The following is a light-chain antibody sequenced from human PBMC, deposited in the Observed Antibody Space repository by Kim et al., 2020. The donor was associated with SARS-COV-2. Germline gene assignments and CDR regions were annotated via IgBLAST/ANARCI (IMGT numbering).Light chain of an antibody. J-gene: IGKJ2*03. CDR1: QSVGSNY. CDR3: QQYGSSPYS. Sequence: LSPGDRATLSCRASQSVGSNYLAWYQQKPGQAPRRLIFGATNRATAIPDTFSGSGSGTDFTLTISRLEPEDFAAYYCQQYGSSPYSFGQGTKLEI. V-gene: IGKV3-20*01. CDR2: GAT.